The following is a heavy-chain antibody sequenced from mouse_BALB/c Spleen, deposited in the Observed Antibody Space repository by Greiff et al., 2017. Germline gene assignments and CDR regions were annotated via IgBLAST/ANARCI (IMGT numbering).Heavy chain of an antibody. D-gene: IGHD1-1*01. CDR1: GFAFSSYD. CDR3: ARRYGSSYYFDV. CDR2: ISSGGGST. Sequence: EVQLVESGGGLVKPGGSLKLSCAASGFAFSSYDMSWVRQTPEKRLEWVAYISSGGGSTYYPDTVKGRFTISRDNAKNTLYLQMSSLKSEDTAMYYCARRYGSSYYFDVWGAGTTVTVSS. J-gene: IGHJ1*01. V-gene: IGHV5-12-1*01.